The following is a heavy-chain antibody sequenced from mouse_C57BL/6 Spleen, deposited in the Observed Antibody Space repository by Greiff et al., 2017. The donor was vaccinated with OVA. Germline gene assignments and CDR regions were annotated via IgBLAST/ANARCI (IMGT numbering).Heavy chain of an antibody. Sequence: DVKLVESGGGLVKPGGSLKLSCAASGFTFSDYGMHWVRQAPEKGLEWVAYISSGSSTIYYADTVKGRFTISRDNAKNTLFLQMTSLRSEDTAMYYCARITTVVATRGMDYWGQGTSVTVSS. CDR3: ARITTVVATRGMDY. J-gene: IGHJ4*01. CDR2: ISSGSSTI. CDR1: GFTFSDYG. D-gene: IGHD1-1*01. V-gene: IGHV5-17*01.